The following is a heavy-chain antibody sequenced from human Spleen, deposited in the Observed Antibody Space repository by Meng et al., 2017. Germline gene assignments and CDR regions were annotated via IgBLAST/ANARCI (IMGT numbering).Heavy chain of an antibody. CDR2: ISGSGGST. Sequence: GESLKTSCAASGFTFSSYAMTWVRQAPGKGLEWVSAISGSGGSTYHADSVKGRFTISRDNSKNTLYLQMNSLRAEDTAVYYCAKVQCGGDCYSFGSDWFDPWGQGTLVTVSS. J-gene: IGHJ5*02. V-gene: IGHV3-23*01. D-gene: IGHD2-21*02. CDR3: AKVQCGGDCYSFGSDWFDP. CDR1: GFTFSSYA.